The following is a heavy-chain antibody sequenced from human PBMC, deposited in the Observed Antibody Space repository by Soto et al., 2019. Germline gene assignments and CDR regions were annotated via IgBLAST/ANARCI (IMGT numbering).Heavy chain of an antibody. D-gene: IGHD1-26*01. Sequence: ASVKVSCKASGYTFTSYAMHWVRQAPGQRLEWMGWINAGNGNTKYSQKFQGRVTITRDTSASTAYMELSSLRSEDTAVYYCAREGGSYPYYYYGMDVWGQGTTVT. CDR2: INAGNGNT. J-gene: IGHJ6*02. CDR1: GYTFTSYA. CDR3: AREGGSYPYYYYGMDV. V-gene: IGHV1-3*01.